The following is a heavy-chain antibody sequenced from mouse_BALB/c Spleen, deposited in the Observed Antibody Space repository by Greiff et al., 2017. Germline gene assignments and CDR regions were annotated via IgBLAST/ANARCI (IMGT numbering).Heavy chain of an antibody. CDR3: ATGGYDYLMDY. D-gene: IGHD2-4*01. CDR2: INPSSGYT. Sequence: VQLQQSGAELARPGASVKMSCKASGYTFTSYTMHWVRQRPGQGLEWIGYINPSSGYTNYNQKFKDKATLTADKSSSTAYMQLSSLTSEDSVVYYCATGGYDYLMDYWGQGTSVTVSS. V-gene: IGHV1-4*01. CDR1: GYTFTSYT. J-gene: IGHJ4*01.